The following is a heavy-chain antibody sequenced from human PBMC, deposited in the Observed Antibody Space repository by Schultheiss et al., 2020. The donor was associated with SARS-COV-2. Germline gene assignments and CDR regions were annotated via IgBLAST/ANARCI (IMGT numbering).Heavy chain of an antibody. CDR1: GGSFTDYY. D-gene: IGHD6-13*01. V-gene: IGHV4-34*01. CDR3: ARGRLGSSYYYYNGMDV. Sequence: SQTLSLTCAVYGGSFTDYYWSWIRQPPGKGLECIGEINYGGGTNYNQSLKSRVTISLDTLNNQISLRLTSVTAADTGLYYCARGRLGSSYYYYNGMDVWGQGTTVTVYS. CDR2: INYGGGT. J-gene: IGHJ6*02.